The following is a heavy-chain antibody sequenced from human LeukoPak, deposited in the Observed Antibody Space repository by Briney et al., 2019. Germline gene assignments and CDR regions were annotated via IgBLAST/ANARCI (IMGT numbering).Heavy chain of an antibody. J-gene: IGHJ4*02. CDR2: ISCDGSNK. Sequence: GGSLRLSCAASGFTFSSYGMHWVRQAPGKGLEWVAVISCDGSNKYYADSVKGRFTISRDNSKNTLYLQMNSLRAEDTAVYYCAKDGGTDWYSYGRLDYWGQGTLVTVSS. V-gene: IGHV3-30*18. CDR3: AKDGGTDWYSYGRLDY. CDR1: GFTFSSYG. D-gene: IGHD5-18*01.